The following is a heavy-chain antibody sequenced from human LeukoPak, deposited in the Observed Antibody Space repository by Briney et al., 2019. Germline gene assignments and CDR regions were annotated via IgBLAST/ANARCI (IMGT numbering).Heavy chain of an antibody. D-gene: IGHD2-2*03. Sequence: SETLSLTCTVSNGSMTSDSYYWAWVRQPPGKGLEWIGTIFYSGKTYYSASLKSRVTVSLDTSKKNFSLRLSSVTAADTAVYYCARLWIVATWFDAWGQGTLVTVSS. CDR3: ARLWIVATWFDA. CDR1: NGSMTSDSYY. CDR2: IFYSGKT. J-gene: IGHJ5*02. V-gene: IGHV4-39*02.